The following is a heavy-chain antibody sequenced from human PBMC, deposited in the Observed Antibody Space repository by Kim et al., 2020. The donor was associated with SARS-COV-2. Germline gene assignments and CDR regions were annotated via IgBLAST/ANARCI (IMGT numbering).Heavy chain of an antibody. CDR1: GDSVSSNSAA. CDR2: TYYRSKWYN. D-gene: IGHD2-15*01. J-gene: IGHJ3*02. CDR3: ARSRIILHECSGGSCYLGEGAFDI. Sequence: SQTLSLTCAISGDSVSSNSAAWNWIRQSPSRGLEWLGRTYYRSKWYNDYAVSVKSRITINPDTSKNQFSLQLNSVTPEDTAVYYCARSRIILHECSGGSCYLGEGAFDIWGQGTMVTVSS. V-gene: IGHV6-1*01.